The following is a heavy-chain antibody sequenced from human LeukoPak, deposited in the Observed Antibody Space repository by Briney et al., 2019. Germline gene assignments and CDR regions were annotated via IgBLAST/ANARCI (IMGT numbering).Heavy chain of an antibody. CDR3: ASQSVTTTPFDY. J-gene: IGHJ4*02. Sequence: NHGESLQISCKGSGYSFTSYWIGWVRQMPGKGLEWMGIIYPGDSDTRYSPSFQGQVPISADKSISTAYLQWSSLKASDTAMYYCASQSVTTTPFDYWGQGTLVTVSS. CDR2: IYPGDSDT. CDR1: GYSFTSYW. V-gene: IGHV5-51*01. D-gene: IGHD2-15*01.